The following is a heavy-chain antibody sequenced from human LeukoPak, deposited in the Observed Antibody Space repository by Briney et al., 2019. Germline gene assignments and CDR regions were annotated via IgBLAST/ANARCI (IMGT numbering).Heavy chain of an antibody. CDR3: ARDPEAGTADY. J-gene: IGHJ4*02. CDR2: IKHDGSAE. Sequence: GGSLRLSCVASGFSFSTYWMSWVRQAPGKGLECVANIKHDGSAEYYVDSVKGRFTISRDNAKNSVYLQMNSLGAEDTALYYCARDPEAGTADYWGQGTLVTVSS. D-gene: IGHD6-13*01. V-gene: IGHV3-7*03. CDR1: GFSFSTYW.